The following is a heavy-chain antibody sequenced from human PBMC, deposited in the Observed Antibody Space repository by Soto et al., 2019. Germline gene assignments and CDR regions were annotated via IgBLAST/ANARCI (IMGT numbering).Heavy chain of an antibody. CDR1: GGSISNHY. CDR3: TRANWYSEY. J-gene: IGHJ4*02. Sequence: QVQLQESGPGLVKPSETLSLTCTVSGGSISNHYWSWIRQPPGKGLEWIGYIYYNGNTNYNPSLKSRFTMAVYTTKNQISLKLSSVTAADTAVYYCTRANWYSEYWGQGTLVTVSS. D-gene: IGHD7-27*01. CDR2: IYYNGNT. V-gene: IGHV4-59*11.